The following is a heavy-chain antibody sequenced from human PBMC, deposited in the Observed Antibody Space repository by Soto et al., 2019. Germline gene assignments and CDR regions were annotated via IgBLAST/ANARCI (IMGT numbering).Heavy chain of an antibody. J-gene: IGHJ4*02. CDR3: AKPRGGHRIQLWFLRDY. Sequence: EVQLLESGGGLVQPGGSLRLSCAASGFTFSSYAMSWVRQAPGKGLEWVSAISGSGCSTYYADSVKGRFTISRDNSKNTLYLQMNSLRAEDTAVYYCAKPRGGHRIQLWFLRDYWGQGTLVTVAS. CDR2: ISGSGCST. CDR1: GFTFSSYA. D-gene: IGHD5-18*01. V-gene: IGHV3-23*01.